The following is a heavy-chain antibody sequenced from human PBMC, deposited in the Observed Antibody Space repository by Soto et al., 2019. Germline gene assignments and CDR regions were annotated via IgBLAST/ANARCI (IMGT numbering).Heavy chain of an antibody. V-gene: IGHV3-35*01. CDR2: VSWNGSRT. Sequence: SGGSLRLSCAASGFTFSNSDMNWVHQAPGKGLEWVSGVSWNGSRTHYADSVKGRFIISRDNSRNTLYLQTNSLRAEDTAVYYCVRTYYYDSSGYYYPYYYYGVDVWGQGTTVTVSS. J-gene: IGHJ6*02. CDR1: GFTFSNSD. CDR3: VRTYYYDSSGYYYPYYYYGVDV. D-gene: IGHD3-22*01.